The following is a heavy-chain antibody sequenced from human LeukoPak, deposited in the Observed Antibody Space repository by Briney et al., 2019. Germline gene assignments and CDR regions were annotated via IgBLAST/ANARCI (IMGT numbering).Heavy chain of an antibody. CDR1: GGSISSYY. Sequence: SETLSLTCTVSGGSISSYYWSWIRQPPGKGLEWIGYIYYSGSTNYNPSLKSRVTISVDTSKDQFSLKLSSVTAADTAVYYCARKTALSGDYDWFDPWGQGTLVTVSS. CDR3: ARKTALSGDYDWFDP. V-gene: IGHV4-59*01. J-gene: IGHJ5*02. D-gene: IGHD4-17*01. CDR2: IYYSGST.